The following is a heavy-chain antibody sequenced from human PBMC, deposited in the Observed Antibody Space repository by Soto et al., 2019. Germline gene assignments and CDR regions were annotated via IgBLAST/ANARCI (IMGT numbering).Heavy chain of an antibody. CDR3: TRATSGWYKDAFHI. CDR2: ISYDGSNK. D-gene: IGHD6-19*01. CDR1: GFTFSNYA. Sequence: QVQLVESGGGVVQPGRSLRLSCAASGFTFSNYARHWVRQATDKELEWVAVISYDGSNKYYADSVKGRFTISRDNSKNTLYLQMNSLRAEDTAVYYCTRATSGWYKDAFHILGQGTMVTVSS. J-gene: IGHJ3*02. V-gene: IGHV3-30-3*01.